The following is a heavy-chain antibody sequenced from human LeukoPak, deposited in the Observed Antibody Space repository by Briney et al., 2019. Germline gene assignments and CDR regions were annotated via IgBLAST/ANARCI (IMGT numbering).Heavy chain of an antibody. Sequence: PGGSLRLSCTASGFTFSSYAMSWVRQAPGKGLEWVSFISGIADSTDYADSVKGRFTISRDNSNNTLFLQMNSLRAEDTAIYYCAKSGLTVGTFDYWGQGTLVTVSS. CDR1: GFTFSSYA. CDR3: AKSGLTVGTFDY. V-gene: IGHV3-23*01. CDR2: ISGIADST. D-gene: IGHD4-23*01. J-gene: IGHJ4*02.